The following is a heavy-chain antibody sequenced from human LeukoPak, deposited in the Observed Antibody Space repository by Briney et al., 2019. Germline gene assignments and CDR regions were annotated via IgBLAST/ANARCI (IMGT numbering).Heavy chain of an antibody. D-gene: IGHD2-15*01. V-gene: IGHV3-9*01. CDR2: ISWNSGSI. J-gene: IGHJ4*02. CDR1: GFTFDDYA. Sequence: GGSLRLSCAASGFTFDDYAMHWVRQAPGKGLEWVSGISWNSGSIGYADSVKGRFTISRDNAKNSLYLQMNSLRAEDTAVYYCVRGGVGAAFSRGQGTLVTVSS. CDR3: VRGGVGAAFS.